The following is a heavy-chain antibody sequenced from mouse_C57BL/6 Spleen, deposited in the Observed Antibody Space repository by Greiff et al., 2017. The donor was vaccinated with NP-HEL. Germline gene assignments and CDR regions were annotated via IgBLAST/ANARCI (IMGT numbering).Heavy chain of an antibody. D-gene: IGHD1-1*01. CDR1: GYTFTSYW. V-gene: IGHV1-59*01. CDR3: ASGITTVVTEGFAY. CDR2: IDPSDSYT. J-gene: IGHJ3*01. Sequence: VQLQQPGAELVRPGTSVKLSCKASGYTFTSYWMHWVKQRPGQGLEWIGVIDPSDSYTNYNQKFKGKATVTVDTSSRTAYMQLSSLTSEDSAVYFCASGITTVVTEGFAYWGQGTLVTVSA.